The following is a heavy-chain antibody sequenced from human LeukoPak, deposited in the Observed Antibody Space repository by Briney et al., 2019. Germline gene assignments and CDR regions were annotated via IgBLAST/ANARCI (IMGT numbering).Heavy chain of an antibody. Sequence: GGSLRLSCAASGFTFSSYAMHWVRQAPGKGLEWVAVISYDGSNKYYADSVKGRFTISRDNSKNTLYLQMNSLRAEDTAVYYCAKDGRGPPGDDYYYGMDVWAKGPRSPSP. J-gene: IGHJ6*02. CDR2: ISYDGSNK. CDR3: AKDGRGPPGDDYYYGMDV. V-gene: IGHV3-30-3*01. D-gene: IGHD3-16*01. CDR1: GFTFSSYA.